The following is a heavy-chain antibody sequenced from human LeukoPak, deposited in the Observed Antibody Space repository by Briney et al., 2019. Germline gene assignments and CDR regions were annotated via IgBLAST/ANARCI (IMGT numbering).Heavy chain of an antibody. CDR1: GGSFSGYY. D-gene: IGHD5-12*01. CDR3: AVYSGFGGRDY. J-gene: IGHJ4*02. Sequence: SETLSLTCAVYGGSFSGYYWSWIRQPPGKGLEWIGEINHSGSTNYNPSLKSRVTISVDTSKNQFSLKLSSVTAADTAVYYCAVYSGFGGRDYWGQGTLDTVSS. V-gene: IGHV4-34*01. CDR2: INHSGST.